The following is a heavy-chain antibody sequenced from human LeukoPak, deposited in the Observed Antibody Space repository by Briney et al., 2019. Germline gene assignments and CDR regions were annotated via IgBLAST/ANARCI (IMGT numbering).Heavy chain of an antibody. Sequence: PGGSLRLSCAASGFTFSNYEMNWVRQAPGKGLEWVSYISSSGSTIYYADSVKGRFTISRDNAKNSLYLQMNSLRAEDTAVYYCASNVLGRITMVRGVIWGQGTLVTVSS. CDR1: GFTFSNYE. D-gene: IGHD3-10*01. V-gene: IGHV3-48*03. CDR3: ASNVLGRITMVRGVI. CDR2: ISSSGSTI. J-gene: IGHJ4*02.